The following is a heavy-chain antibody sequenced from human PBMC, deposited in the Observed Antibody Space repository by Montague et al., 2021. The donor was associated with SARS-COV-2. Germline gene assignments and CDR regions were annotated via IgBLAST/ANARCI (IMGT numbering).Heavy chain of an antibody. J-gene: IGHJ4*02. D-gene: IGHD3-9*01. CDR3: ARDPPYFDSGGFLDY. Sequence: SLRLSCAASGFTFSSYAMHWVRQAPGKGLEWVAVISYDGSNKYYADSVKGRFTIPRDNSKNTLYLQMNSLRAEDTAVYYCARDPPYFDSGGFLDYWGQGTLVTVSS. CDR2: ISYDGSNK. V-gene: IGHV3-30-3*01. CDR1: GFTFSSYA.